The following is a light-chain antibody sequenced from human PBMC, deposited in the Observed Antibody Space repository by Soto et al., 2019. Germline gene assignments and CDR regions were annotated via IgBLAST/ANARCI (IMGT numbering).Light chain of an antibody. Sequence: DIQMTQSPSILSASVGDRVTITCRASQSISNWLAWYQQKPGRVPKVLIYDAPSLQSGVPSRFSGSGSGTEFTLTISSLQPDDIATYYCQQYKSYSYTFGQGTNLEI. J-gene: IGKJ2*01. CDR3: QQYKSYSYT. CDR1: QSISNW. V-gene: IGKV1-5*01. CDR2: DAP.